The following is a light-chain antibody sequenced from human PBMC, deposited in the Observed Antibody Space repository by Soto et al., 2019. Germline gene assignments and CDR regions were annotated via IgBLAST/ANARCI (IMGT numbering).Light chain of an antibody. CDR2: EAS. Sequence: ETVLTQSPGTLSLSPGERATLSCRASQSVSSSYLAWYQHKPGQAPRLLIYEASNRATGIPARFSGSGSGTDFTLTISSLEPEDFAIYYCQQRSDGPSYTFGQGTKLDI. CDR1: QSVSSSY. J-gene: IGKJ2*01. CDR3: QQRSDGPSYT. V-gene: IGKV3-11*01.